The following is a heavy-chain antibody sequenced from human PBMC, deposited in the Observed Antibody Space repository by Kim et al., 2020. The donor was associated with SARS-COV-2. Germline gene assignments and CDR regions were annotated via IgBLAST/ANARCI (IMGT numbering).Heavy chain of an antibody. V-gene: IGHV4-59*01. Sequence: SETLSLTCTVSGGTISSYYWSWIRQPPGKGLEWIGYIYYSGSTNYNPSLTSRVTISVDTSKNQFSLKLSSVTAADTAVYYCARGVAATNYWGQGTLVTVSS. CDR2: IYYSGST. J-gene: IGHJ4*02. D-gene: IGHD2-15*01. CDR1: GGTISSYY. CDR3: ARGVAATNY.